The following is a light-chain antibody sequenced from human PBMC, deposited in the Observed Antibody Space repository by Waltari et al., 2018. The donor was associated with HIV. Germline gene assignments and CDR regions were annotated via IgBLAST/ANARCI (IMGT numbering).Light chain of an antibody. J-gene: IGLJ2*01. CDR3: ETWDSSLSIMI. CDR1: GSNFGTDT. V-gene: IGLV1-51*01. Sequence: QSVLTQPPSVSAAPGQTVPISCSGSGSNFGTDTVSWYRQFPGSAPQLLIYDDDRRPSGISDRFSGSKSGTSATLGIAGLHAGDEADYYCETWDSSLSIMIFGGGTKVTVL. CDR2: DDD.